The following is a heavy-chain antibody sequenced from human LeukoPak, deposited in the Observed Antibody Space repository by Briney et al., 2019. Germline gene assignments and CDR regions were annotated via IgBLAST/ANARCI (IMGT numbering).Heavy chain of an antibody. CDR2: IYSGGNT. Sequence: GGSLRLSCAVFGFTVSSNYMSWVRQAPGKGLEWVSVIYSGGNTYYADSVKGRFTISGDNSKNTLYLQMNSLRAEDTAVYYCARELYYYDSSGYRFDYWGQGTLVTVPS. D-gene: IGHD3-22*01. V-gene: IGHV3-66*01. J-gene: IGHJ4*02. CDR1: GFTVSSNY. CDR3: ARELYYYDSSGYRFDY.